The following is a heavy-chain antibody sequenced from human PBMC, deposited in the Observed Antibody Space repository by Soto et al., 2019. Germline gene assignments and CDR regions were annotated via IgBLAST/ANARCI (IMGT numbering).Heavy chain of an antibody. J-gene: IGHJ4*02. V-gene: IGHV4-34*01. CDR1: GGSFRGYY. CDR3: ARGLGRD. D-gene: IGHD1-26*01. CDR2: INQSGST. Sequence: QVQLQQWGAGLLKPSATLSLTCAVYGGSFRGYYWSWIRQPPGKGLEWIGEINQSGSTNYTPSLKSRVTIAVDTSKHQFSLKLRSVTAADTAVYYCARGLGRDWGQGTLVTVAS.